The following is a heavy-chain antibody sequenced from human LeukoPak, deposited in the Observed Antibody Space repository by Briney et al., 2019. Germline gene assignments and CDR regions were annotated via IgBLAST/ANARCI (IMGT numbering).Heavy chain of an antibody. Sequence: SETLSLTCAVSGYSISSGHYWSWIRQPAGKGLEWIGRIHFTGSTNYNPSLKSRLTMSVDTSKNHFSLNLTSVTAADTAVYYCARVDGDWDDYWYFDLWGRGTLVTVSS. D-gene: IGHD1-1*01. CDR2: IHFTGST. V-gene: IGHV4-38-2*01. J-gene: IGHJ2*01. CDR1: GYSISSGHY. CDR3: ARVDGDWDDYWYFDL.